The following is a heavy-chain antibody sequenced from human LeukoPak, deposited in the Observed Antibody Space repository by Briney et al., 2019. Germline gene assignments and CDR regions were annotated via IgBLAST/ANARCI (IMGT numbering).Heavy chain of an antibody. CDR1: GFTFSSYA. Sequence: PGGSLRLSCAASGFTFSSYAMSWVRQAPGKGLEWVSAISGGGGSTYYADSVKGRFTISRDNSKNTLYLQMNSLRAEDTAVYYCANCVNILTGYYLYWGQGTLVTVSS. V-gene: IGHV3-23*01. J-gene: IGHJ4*02. CDR2: ISGGGGST. D-gene: IGHD3-9*01. CDR3: ANCVNILTGYYLY.